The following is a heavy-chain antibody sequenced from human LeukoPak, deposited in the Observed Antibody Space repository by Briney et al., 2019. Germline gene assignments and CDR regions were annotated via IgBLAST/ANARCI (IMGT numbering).Heavy chain of an antibody. J-gene: IGHJ4*02. V-gene: IGHV3-9*01. CDR3: AKYIVATITVSFYFDY. CDR2: ISWNSGSI. D-gene: IGHD5-12*01. CDR1: GFTFDDYA. Sequence: GGSLRLSCAASGFTFDDYAMLWVRQAPGKGLEWVSGISWNSGSIGYADSVKGRFTISRDNAKNSLYLQMNSLRAEDTALYYCAKYIVATITVSFYFDYWGQGTLVTVSA.